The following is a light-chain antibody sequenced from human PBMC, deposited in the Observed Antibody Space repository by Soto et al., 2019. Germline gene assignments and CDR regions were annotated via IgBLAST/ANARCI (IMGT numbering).Light chain of an antibody. CDR3: QQFNSYSWT. CDR1: QSIRTY. CDR2: AAS. Sequence: DIQMTQSPSSLSASVGDRVTITCRASQSIRTYLNWFQQRPGKAPKLLIYAASTLQGGVPSRFSGSGSGTDFTLTISSLQSEDFATYYCQQFNSYSWTFGQGTKVEIK. V-gene: IGKV1-39*01. J-gene: IGKJ1*01.